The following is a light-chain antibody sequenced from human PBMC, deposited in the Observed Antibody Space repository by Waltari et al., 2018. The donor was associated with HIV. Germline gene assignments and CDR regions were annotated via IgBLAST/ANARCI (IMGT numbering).Light chain of an antibody. CDR3: QQYYSTPIT. V-gene: IGKV4-1*01. J-gene: IGKJ5*01. CDR2: WAS. CDR1: QSLIYSSGNEND. Sequence: DIVMTQSPDSLAVSLGERATINCTSSQSLIYSSGNENDLAWYQQKPGQPPKLLIYWASTRESGVPDRFSGSGSGTDFTLTISSLQAEDVAVYYCQQYYSTPITFGQGTRLEIK.